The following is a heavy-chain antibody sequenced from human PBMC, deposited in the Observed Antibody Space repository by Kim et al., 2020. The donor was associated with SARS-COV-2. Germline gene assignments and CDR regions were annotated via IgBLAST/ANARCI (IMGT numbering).Heavy chain of an antibody. Sequence: KYMPPFQGQVTISAAKSTTTAYLQWSSLKASDTAMYYCARSAGPYDYYFDYWGQGTLVTVSS. V-gene: IGHV5-10-1*04. J-gene: IGHJ4*02. D-gene: IGHD3-16*01. CDR3: ARSAGPYDYYFDY.